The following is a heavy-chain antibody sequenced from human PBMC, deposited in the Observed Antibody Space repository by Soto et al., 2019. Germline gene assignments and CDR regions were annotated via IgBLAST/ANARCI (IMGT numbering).Heavy chain of an antibody. J-gene: IGHJ4*02. CDR3: ARGNITIIVSD. V-gene: IGHV4-59*01. CDR2: IYYTGRT. Sequence: SETLTLTCNVSGGTISSYYWTWIRQPPGQGLEWIGYIYYTGRTNYNPSLERRVTIAVDTSKNLFSLKLSSVTAADTAVYYCARGNITIIVSDWGQGTLVTVSS. D-gene: IGHD3-22*01. CDR1: GGTISSYY.